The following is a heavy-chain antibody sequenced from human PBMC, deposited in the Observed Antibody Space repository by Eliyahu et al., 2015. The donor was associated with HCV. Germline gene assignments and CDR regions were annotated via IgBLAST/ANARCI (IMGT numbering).Heavy chain of an antibody. J-gene: IGHJ4*02. V-gene: IGHV3-33*01. CDR3: ASGLLAYGHWGFDY. CDR2: IWYDGSNK. Sequence: QVQLVESGGGVVQPGRSLRLSCXASGFXFXSYGMHWVRQAPGKGLEWVAVIWYDGSNKYYADSVKGRFTISRDNSKNTLYLQMNSLRAEDTAVYYCASGLLAYGHWGFDYWGQGTLVTVSS. CDR1: GFXFXSYG. D-gene: IGHD3-16*01.